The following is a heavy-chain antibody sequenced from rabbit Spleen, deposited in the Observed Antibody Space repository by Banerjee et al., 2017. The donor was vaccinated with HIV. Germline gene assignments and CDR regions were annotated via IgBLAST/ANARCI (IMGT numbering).Heavy chain of an antibody. V-gene: IGHV1S45*01. Sequence: QEQLVESGGGLVQPEGYLTLTCKASGFSFSDRDVMCWVRQAPGKGLEWIACINAATGKPVYATWAKGRFTISRTSSTTVTLRMTSLTAADRATYFCARDLVGVIGWNFYLWGQGPLVTVS. J-gene: IGHJ4*01. CDR1: GFSFSDRDV. CDR3: ARDLVGVIGWNFYL. D-gene: IGHD1-1*01. CDR2: INAATGKP.